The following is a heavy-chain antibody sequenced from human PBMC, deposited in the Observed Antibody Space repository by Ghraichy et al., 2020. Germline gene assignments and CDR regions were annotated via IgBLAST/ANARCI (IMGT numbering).Heavy chain of an antibody. CDR3: ARDRLTVTTFYYYYYMDV. Sequence: SETLSLTCTVSGGSISSGDYYWSWIRQPPGKGLEWIGYIYYSGSTYYNPSLKSRVTISVDTSKNQFSLKLSSVTAADTAVYYCARDRLTVTTFYYYYYMDVWGKGTTVTVSS. J-gene: IGHJ6*03. CDR1: GGSISSGDYY. CDR2: IYYSGST. D-gene: IGHD4-11*01. V-gene: IGHV4-30-4*08.